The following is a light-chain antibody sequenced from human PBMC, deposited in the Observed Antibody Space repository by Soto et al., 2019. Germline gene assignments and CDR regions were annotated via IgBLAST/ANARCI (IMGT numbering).Light chain of an antibody. CDR2: AAS. CDR1: QSVSSN. V-gene: IGKV3-15*01. CDR3: QQYNNWSLT. J-gene: IGKJ4*01. Sequence: EIVMTQSPATLSVSPGERATLSCRASQSVSSNLAWYQQKPGQAPRLLIYAASTRAIGIPARFSGSGSGTEFTLTISSLQSEDFAIYSCQQYNNWSLTFGGGTKVDIK.